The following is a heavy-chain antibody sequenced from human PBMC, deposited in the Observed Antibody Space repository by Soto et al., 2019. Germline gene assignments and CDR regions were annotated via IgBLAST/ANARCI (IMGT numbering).Heavy chain of an antibody. D-gene: IGHD3-3*01. CDR1: GYTFTSYC. Sequence: GASVKVSCKASGYTFTSYCISRVRQAPGQGLEWMGWISAYNGNTNYAQKLQGRVTMTTDTSTSTAYMELRSLRSDDTAVYYCARNGVYYDFWSGYDYWGQGTLVTVS. CDR3: ARNGVYYDFWSGYDY. CDR2: ISAYNGNT. V-gene: IGHV1-18*01. J-gene: IGHJ4*02.